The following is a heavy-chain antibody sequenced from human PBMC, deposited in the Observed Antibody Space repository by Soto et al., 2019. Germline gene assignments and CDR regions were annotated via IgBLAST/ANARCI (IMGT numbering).Heavy chain of an antibody. J-gene: IGHJ4*02. CDR2: LSYDGNNK. V-gene: IGHV3-30*09. CDR1: GFTFRSYA. D-gene: IGHD2-2*01. CDR3: ARARLDTPALDY. Sequence: QVQLVESGGGVVQPGRSLRLSCAASGFTFRSYAMHWVRQAPGKGLELVAVLSYDGNNKYYADSVKGRFAISRDNSRNTLYLQMNSLRAADTAVYYCARARLDTPALDYWGQGTLVTVSS.